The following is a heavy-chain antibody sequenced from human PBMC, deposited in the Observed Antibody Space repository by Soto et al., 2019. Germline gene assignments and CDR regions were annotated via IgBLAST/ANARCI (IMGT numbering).Heavy chain of an antibody. CDR1: GFTFSSHW. J-gene: IGHJ4*02. CDR3: ARDSHDSSGYLRPFDY. Sequence: GGSLRLSCAASGFTFSSHWMYWVRQAPGKGLVWVSRTDSDGSSTTYADSVKGRFTISRDNAKNTLYLQMNSLRVEDTAVYYCARDSHDSSGYLRPFDYWGQGTLVTVSS. D-gene: IGHD3-22*01. V-gene: IGHV3-74*01. CDR2: TDSDGSST.